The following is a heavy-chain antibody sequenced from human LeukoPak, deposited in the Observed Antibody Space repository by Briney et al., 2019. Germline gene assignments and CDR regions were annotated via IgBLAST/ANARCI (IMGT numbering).Heavy chain of an antibody. D-gene: IGHD4-17*01. CDR3: AKDRSDYGGYPPGAFDI. V-gene: IGHV3-23*01. CDR1: GSTFSSYA. Sequence: GGSLRLSCEASGSTFSSYAMSWVRQAPGKGLEWVSAISGNGVSAYYADSVKGRFTISRDNSKNTLYLQMNSLRGEDTAVYYCAKDRSDYGGYPPGAFDIWGQGTMVTVSS. J-gene: IGHJ3*02. CDR2: ISGNGVSA.